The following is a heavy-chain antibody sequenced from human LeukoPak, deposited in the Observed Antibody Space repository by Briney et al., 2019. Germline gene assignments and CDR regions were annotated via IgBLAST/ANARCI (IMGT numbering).Heavy chain of an antibody. Sequence: GASVKVSCKASGYTFTSYYMHWVRQAPGQGLEWMGIINPSGGSTSYAQKFQGRVTITADESTSTAYMELSSLRSEDTAVYYCARDLKQGYSYGFGARFDPWGQGTLVTVSS. D-gene: IGHD5-18*01. CDR3: ARDLKQGYSYGFGARFDP. J-gene: IGHJ5*02. V-gene: IGHV1-46*01. CDR2: INPSGGST. CDR1: GYTFTSYY.